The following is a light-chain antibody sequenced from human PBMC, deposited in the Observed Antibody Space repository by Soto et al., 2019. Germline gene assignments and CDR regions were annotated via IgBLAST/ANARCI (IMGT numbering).Light chain of an antibody. J-gene: IGKJ1*01. CDR2: AAS. Sequence: DIQMTQSPSSLSASVGDRVTITCRASQSISCYLNWYQQKPGKAPKLLIYAASSLQSGVPSRFSGSGSGTAFPLTISRRQPEDFATYYWQQSYTTPRTFGQGTKGEIK. CDR1: QSISCY. V-gene: IGKV1-39*01. CDR3: QQSYTTPRT.